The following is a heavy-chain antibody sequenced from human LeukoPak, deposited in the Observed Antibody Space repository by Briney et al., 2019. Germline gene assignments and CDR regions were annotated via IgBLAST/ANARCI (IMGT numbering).Heavy chain of an antibody. V-gene: IGHV3-33*01. CDR1: GFTFSSYG. Sequence: GGSLRLSCAASGFTFSSYGMHWVRQAPGKGLEWAAVIWYDGSNKYYADSVKGRFTISRDNSKNTLYLHMNSLRAEDTAVYYCARESSYCSGGSCYSEGFDYWGQGTLVTVSS. CDR2: IWYDGSNK. J-gene: IGHJ4*02. D-gene: IGHD2-15*01. CDR3: ARESSYCSGGSCYSEGFDY.